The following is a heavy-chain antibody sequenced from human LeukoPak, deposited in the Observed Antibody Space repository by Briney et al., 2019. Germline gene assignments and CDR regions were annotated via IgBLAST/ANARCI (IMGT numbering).Heavy chain of an antibody. CDR3: ARGLPATTVTSTNYYGMDV. Sequence: PSETLSLTCAVYGGSFSGYYWNRIRQTPGKGLEWIGEINHSGSTNCNPSLKSRVTILLDTSKNQFSLKVSSVTAADTAVYYCARGLPATTVTSTNYYGMDVWGQGTTVTVSS. D-gene: IGHD4-17*01. CDR1: GGSFSGYY. CDR2: INHSGST. J-gene: IGHJ6*02. V-gene: IGHV4-34*01.